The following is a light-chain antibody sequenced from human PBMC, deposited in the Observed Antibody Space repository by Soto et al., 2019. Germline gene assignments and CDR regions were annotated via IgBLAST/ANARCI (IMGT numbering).Light chain of an antibody. V-gene: IGKV1D-16*01. CDR2: AAS. Sequence: DIPMTQSPSSLSASVGDRVTITCRASQDVNKWLAWYQQKPEKAPKSLIYAASSLRGGVPSRFSGSESGTELTLTISSLQPEDVGTYYCQQYNTYPLTFGGGTKVEI. CDR3: QQYNTYPLT. CDR1: QDVNKW. J-gene: IGKJ4*01.